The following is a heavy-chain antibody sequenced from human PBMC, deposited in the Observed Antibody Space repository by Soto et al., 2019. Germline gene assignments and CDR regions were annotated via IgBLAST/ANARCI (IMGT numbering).Heavy chain of an antibody. Sequence: EVQLVESGGGLVKPGGSLRLSCAASGFTFNTYTMSWVRQAPGRGLEWVASISRTSDYIFYVDSVKGRFTISRDNAQNSLYLQMSSLRAEGTAVYYCRREEYDYWGQGTLVTVSS. CDR1: GFTFNTYT. V-gene: IGHV3-21*01. D-gene: IGHD1-26*01. J-gene: IGHJ4*02. CDR2: ISRTSDYI. CDR3: RREEYDY.